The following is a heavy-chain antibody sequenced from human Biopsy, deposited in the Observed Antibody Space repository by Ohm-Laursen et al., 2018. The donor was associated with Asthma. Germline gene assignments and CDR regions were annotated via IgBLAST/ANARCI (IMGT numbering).Heavy chain of an antibody. J-gene: IGHJ6*02. D-gene: IGHD4-17*01. V-gene: IGHV1-69*13. CDR1: GDILSSFG. CDR3: ARGGYYGDRRHHNDLDV. CDR2: VIPIYGTT. Sequence: GASVKVSCKAHGDILSSFGIKWVRKAPGQGLEWMGGVIPIYGTTHTAQKFQGRVTITADESTSTAYTELTSLRKEDTAVYYCARGGYYGDRRHHNDLDVWGQGTTVTVSS.